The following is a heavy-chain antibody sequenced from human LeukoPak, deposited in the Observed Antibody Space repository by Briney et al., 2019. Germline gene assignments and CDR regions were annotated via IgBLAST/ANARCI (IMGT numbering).Heavy chain of an antibody. J-gene: IGHJ4*02. CDR1: GGSISSSSYS. CDR2: IYNSGST. V-gene: IGHV4-39*01. Sequence: SETLSLTCTVSGGSISSSSYSWGWVRQPPGKGLEWIGSIYNSGSTYYNPSLQSRVTISVDTSKNQFSLKVTSVTAADTAVYYCAALESGTVALWGQGTLVTVSS. CDR3: AALESGTVAL. D-gene: IGHD3-3*01.